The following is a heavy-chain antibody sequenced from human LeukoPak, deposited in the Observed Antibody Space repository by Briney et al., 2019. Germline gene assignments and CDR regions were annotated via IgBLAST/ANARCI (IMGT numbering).Heavy chain of an antibody. Sequence: SGPTLVNPTQTLTLTCTFSGFSLSTSGMCVSWIRQPPGKALEWLARIDWDDDKYYSTSLKTRLTISKDTSKNQVVLTMTNMDPVDTATYYCARISSLGYCSGGSCYSGYYFGYWGQGTLVTVSS. CDR1: GFSLSTSGMC. V-gene: IGHV2-70*11. CDR3: ARISSLGYCSGGSCYSGYYFGY. CDR2: IDWDDDK. D-gene: IGHD2-15*01. J-gene: IGHJ4*02.